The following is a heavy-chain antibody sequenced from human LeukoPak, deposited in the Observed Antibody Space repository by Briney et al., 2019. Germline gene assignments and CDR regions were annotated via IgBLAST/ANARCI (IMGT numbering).Heavy chain of an antibody. Sequence: ASVKVSCKASGYTFTSYYMHWVRQAPGQGLEWMGIINPSGGSTTYAQKFQGRVTMTRDTSTSTVYMELSSLRSEDTAVYYCARDGGYCGTTSCYAFYWGHGTLVTVSS. CDR3: ARDGGYCGTTSCYAFY. J-gene: IGHJ4*01. CDR1: GYTFTSYY. CDR2: INPSGGST. V-gene: IGHV1-46*01. D-gene: IGHD2-2*01.